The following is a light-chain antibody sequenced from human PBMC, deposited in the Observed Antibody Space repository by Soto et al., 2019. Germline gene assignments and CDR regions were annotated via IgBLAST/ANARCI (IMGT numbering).Light chain of an antibody. V-gene: IGLV2-14*01. J-gene: IGLJ1*01. CDR2: EVS. Sequence: QAASVSGSPGQSIAISCTGSSSDVGFYNYVSWYQQHPGEVPKLIIFEVSNRPSGVSNRFSGSKSGNTASLTISGLQAEDEAAYYCSSYTTSSTRVFGTGTKLTVL. CDR1: SSDVGFYNY. CDR3: SSYTTSSTRV.